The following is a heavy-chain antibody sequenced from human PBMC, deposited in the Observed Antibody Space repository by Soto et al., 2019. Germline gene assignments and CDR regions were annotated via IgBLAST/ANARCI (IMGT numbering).Heavy chain of an antibody. CDR3: ARDSDYVDTGYYGMDV. Sequence: GGSLRLSCAASGFTVSSNYMSWVRQAPGKGLEWVSVIYSGGSTYYADSVKGRFTISRDNSKNTLYLQMNSLRAEDTAVYYCARDSDYVDTGYYGMDVWGQGTTVTVSS. CDR1: GFTVSSNY. J-gene: IGHJ6*02. CDR2: IYSGGST. D-gene: IGHD5-18*01. V-gene: IGHV3-53*01.